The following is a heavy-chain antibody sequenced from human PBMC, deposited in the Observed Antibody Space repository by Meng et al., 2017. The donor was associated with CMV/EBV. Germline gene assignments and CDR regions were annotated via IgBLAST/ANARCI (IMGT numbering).Heavy chain of an antibody. V-gene: IGHV3-48*04. CDR1: GFVFSRYS. Sequence: GGSLRLSCAASGFVFSRYSMNWVRQAPGKGLEWLAYIHSVSGVMSYADSVKGRFIISRDNTKDSLHLQMNSLRAEDTAVYYCAKDKWNYYYDTPEYTSIYFDSWGQGTLVTVSS. CDR2: IHSVSGVM. CDR3: AKDKWNYYYDTPEYTSIYFDS. D-gene: IGHD3-22*01. J-gene: IGHJ4*02.